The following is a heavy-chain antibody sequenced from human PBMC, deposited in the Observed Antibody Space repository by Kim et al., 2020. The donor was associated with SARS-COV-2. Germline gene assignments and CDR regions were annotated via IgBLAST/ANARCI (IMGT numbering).Heavy chain of an antibody. CDR2: ISSGSGFT. D-gene: IGHD6-19*01. V-gene: IGHV3-11*06. J-gene: IGHJ4*02. CDR1: GFTLSDYS. Sequence: GGSLRLSCAVSGFTLSDYSMTWIRQAPGKGLEWLSHISSGSGFTEYAESVRGRFTISRDNAKKSLYLQMNSLRDEDTAVYYCARDLGKAVAGTYGSLDYWGQGTLVTVS. CDR3: ARDLGKAVAGTYGSLDY.